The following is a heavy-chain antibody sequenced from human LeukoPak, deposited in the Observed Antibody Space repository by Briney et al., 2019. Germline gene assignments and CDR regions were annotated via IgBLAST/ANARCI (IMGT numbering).Heavy chain of an antibody. CDR2: ISYDGSNK. Sequence: GGSLRLSCAASGFTLSSYAMHWVRQAPGKGLEWVAVISYDGSNKYYADSVKGRFTISRDNSKNTLYLQMNSLRAEDTAVYYCAREFEYCSSTSCPYFDYWGQGTLVTVSS. CDR1: GFTLSSYA. V-gene: IGHV3-30*04. J-gene: IGHJ4*02. D-gene: IGHD2-2*01. CDR3: AREFEYCSSTSCPYFDY.